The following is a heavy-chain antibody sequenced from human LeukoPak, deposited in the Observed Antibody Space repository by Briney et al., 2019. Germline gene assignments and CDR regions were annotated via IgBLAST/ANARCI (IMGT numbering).Heavy chain of an antibody. CDR1: GSTFSNYA. V-gene: IGHV3-23*01. D-gene: IGHD3-9*01. J-gene: IGHJ4*02. CDR3: AKWGDYDVLTGYYVSDY. CDR2: ITGSGGNT. Sequence: GGSLRLSCAASGSTFSNYAMSWVRQAPGKGLEWVSAITGSGGNTYYADSVKGRFTISRDNSKNTVFLQMNSLRAEDTAVYYCAKWGDYDVLTGYYVSDYWGQGTLVTASS.